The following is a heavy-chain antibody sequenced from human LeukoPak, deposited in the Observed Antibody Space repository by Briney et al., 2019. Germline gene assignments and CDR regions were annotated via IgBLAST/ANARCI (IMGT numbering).Heavy chain of an antibody. CDR3: ARDRQWLVDH. CDR1: GDSISSYY. CDR2: VYVTGST. Sequence: TSETLSLTCTVPGDSISSYYWSWIRQPAGKGLEWIGRVYVTGSTNLNPALQSRVTMSVDASKNQLSLKLTSVTAADTAVYYCARDRQWLVDHWGQGTLVTVSS. J-gene: IGHJ5*02. V-gene: IGHV4-4*07. D-gene: IGHD6-19*01.